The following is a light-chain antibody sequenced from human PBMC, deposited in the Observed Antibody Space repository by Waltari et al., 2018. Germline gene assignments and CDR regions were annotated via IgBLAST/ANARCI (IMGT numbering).Light chain of an antibody. J-gene: IGKJ1*01. Sequence: IVLTQSPASLSLSPRDSATLSCRASQSVGRTLAWYQQRPGQAPRLLIYDASSRATGIPDRFSGSGSGTDFSLTISRLEPEDFAVYYCQKYGTRPATFGQGTKVEVK. CDR1: QSVGRT. CDR3: QKYGTRPAT. CDR2: DAS. V-gene: IGKV3-20*01.